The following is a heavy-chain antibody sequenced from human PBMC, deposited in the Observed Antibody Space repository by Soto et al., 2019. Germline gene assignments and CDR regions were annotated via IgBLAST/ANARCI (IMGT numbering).Heavy chain of an antibody. CDR3: ARGGEFYVLDV. CDR2: KHTSGTT. CDR1: GGSISGYY. J-gene: IGHJ6*02. D-gene: IGHD3-16*01. Sequence: QVQLQESGPGLVKPSETLSLTCTVSGGSISGYYWTWIRQPAGKGLEWIGRKHTSGTTNYNPSLKRRVTTSIDTSTNQFSLNLSSVTAADTAVYYCARGGEFYVLDVWGQGTTVAVSS. V-gene: IGHV4-4*07.